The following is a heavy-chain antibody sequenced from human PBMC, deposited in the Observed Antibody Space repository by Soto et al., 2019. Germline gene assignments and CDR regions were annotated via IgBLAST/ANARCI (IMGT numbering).Heavy chain of an antibody. V-gene: IGHV3-30-3*01. CDR2: ISYDGSNK. J-gene: IGHJ4*02. CDR1: GFSFSGYA. Sequence: QVQLVESGGGVVQPGRSLRLSCAASGFSFSGYAMHWVRQAPGKGLEWVAVISYDGSNKHYADSVNGRFTISRDKSKNTMYLQMNGLRAEDRALYYCARSYDSSGYHHFDYWGQGTLVTVSS. D-gene: IGHD3-22*01. CDR3: ARSYDSSGYHHFDY.